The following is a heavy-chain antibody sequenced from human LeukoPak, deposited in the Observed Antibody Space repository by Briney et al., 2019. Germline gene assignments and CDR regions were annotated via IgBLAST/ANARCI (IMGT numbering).Heavy chain of an antibody. CDR1: GYTFTGYY. V-gene: IGHV1-2*02. J-gene: IGHJ4*02. Sequence: GASVRVSCKASGYTFTGYYMHWVRQAPGQGLEWMGWINPNSGGSNYAQNFQGRVTMTRDTSISTAYMELSRLRSDDTAVYYCARNEEGSSSENFEYWGQGTLVTVSS. D-gene: IGHD2-2*01. CDR2: INPNSGGS. CDR3: ARNEEGSSSENFEY.